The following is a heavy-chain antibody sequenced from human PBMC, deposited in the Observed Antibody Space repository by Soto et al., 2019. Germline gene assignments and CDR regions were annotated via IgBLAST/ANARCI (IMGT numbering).Heavy chain of an antibody. Sequence: SVKVSCKASGFTFTNSAMQWVRQARGQRLEWIGWIVVGSGNTNYAQKFQERVTITRDMSTSTAYMELSSLRSEDTAVYYCAAEGWYYYGSGSYYNSPNYYYGMDVWGQGTTVTVSS. CDR3: AAEGWYYYGSGSYYNSPNYYYGMDV. D-gene: IGHD3-10*01. CDR2: IVVGSGNT. V-gene: IGHV1-58*02. CDR1: GFTFTNSA. J-gene: IGHJ6*02.